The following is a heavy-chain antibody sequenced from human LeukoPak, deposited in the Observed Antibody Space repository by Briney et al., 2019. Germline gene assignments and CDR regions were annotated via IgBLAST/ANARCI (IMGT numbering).Heavy chain of an antibody. D-gene: IGHD3-10*01. CDR2: ISGSGGST. CDR3: AKDISLLWFGES. V-gene: IGHV3-23*01. CDR1: GFTFSSYA. J-gene: IGHJ5*02. Sequence: PGGSLRLSCAASGFTFSSYALSWVRQAPGKGLEWVSAISGSGGSTYYADSVKGRFTISRDNSKNTLYLQMNSLRAEDTAVYYCAKDISLLWFGESWGQGTLVTVSS.